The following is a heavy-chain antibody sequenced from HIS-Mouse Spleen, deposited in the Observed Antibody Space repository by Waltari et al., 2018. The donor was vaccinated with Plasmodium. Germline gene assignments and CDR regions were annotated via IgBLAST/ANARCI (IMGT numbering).Heavy chain of an antibody. D-gene: IGHD3-10*01. Sequence: QVQLVQSGAEVKKPGASVKVSCKASGYTFTGYYGHWVRQAPGQGLEWMGWINPNSGGTNYAQKFQGRVTMTRDTSISTAYMELSRLRSDDTAVYYCARAIGSGSYYNYFDYWGQGTLVTVSS. J-gene: IGHJ4*02. CDR2: INPNSGGT. CDR1: GYTFTGYY. V-gene: IGHV1-2*02. CDR3: ARAIGSGSYYNYFDY.